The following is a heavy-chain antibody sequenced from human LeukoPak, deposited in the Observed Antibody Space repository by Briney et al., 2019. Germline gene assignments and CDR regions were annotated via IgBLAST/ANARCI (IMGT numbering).Heavy chain of an antibody. V-gene: IGHV1-24*01. CDR3: ATTVLYCSSTSCYFWFDP. CDR2: FDPEDGET. CDR1: GYTLTELS. J-gene: IGHJ5*02. D-gene: IGHD2-2*01. Sequence: GASVKVSCKVSGYTLTELSMHWVRQAPGKGLEWMGGFDPEDGETTYAQKFQGRVTMTEDTSTDTAYMELSSLRSEDTAVYYCATTVLYCSSTSCYFWFDPWGQGTLVTVSS.